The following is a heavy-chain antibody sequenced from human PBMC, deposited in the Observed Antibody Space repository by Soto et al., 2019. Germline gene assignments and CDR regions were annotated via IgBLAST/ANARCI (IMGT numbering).Heavy chain of an antibody. CDR1: GFRFDDYA. Sequence: PGGSLRLSCRASGFRFDDYAMHWVRQAPGKGLEWVAGIIWNSEAIDYAESVRGRFTISGDNAENSVFLQMDSLSPEDTALYYCTRDDQGIATSGTPILGSWGQGTPVTVSS. V-gene: IGHV3-9*01. D-gene: IGHD6-13*01. CDR3: TRDDQGIATSGTPILGS. J-gene: IGHJ4*02. CDR2: IIWNSEAI.